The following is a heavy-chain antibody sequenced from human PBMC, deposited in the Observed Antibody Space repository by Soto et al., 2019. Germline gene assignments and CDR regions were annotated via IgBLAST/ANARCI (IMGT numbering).Heavy chain of an antibody. Sequence: QVQLVQSGAEVKKPGSPVKVSCKASGGTFSSYAISWVRQAPGQGLEWMGGILPNFGTANYARKFQGRVTIPADRSTSTAYRELSSLRAEDTAVYYCARASTLTVHCGSVSCTRIDVCGQGTTVTVSS. CDR3: ARASTLTVHCGSVSCTRIDV. J-gene: IGHJ6*02. V-gene: IGHV1-69*06. CDR1: GGTFSSYA. D-gene: IGHD2-2*01. CDR2: ILPNFGTA.